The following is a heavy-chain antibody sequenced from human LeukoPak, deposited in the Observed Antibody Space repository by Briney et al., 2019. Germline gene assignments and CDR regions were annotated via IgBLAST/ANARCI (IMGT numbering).Heavy chain of an antibody. Sequence: GGSLRLSCAASGFTVSSNYMSWVRQAPGKGLEWVSVIYSGGSTYYADSVKGRFTIPRDNAKNTLYLQMNSLRAEDTAVYYCARVAAVAGPQLYYYYYYGMDVWGQGTTVTVSS. V-gene: IGHV3-53*01. CDR1: GFTVSSNY. CDR3: ARVAAVAGPQLYYYYYYGMDV. CDR2: IYSGGST. D-gene: IGHD6-19*01. J-gene: IGHJ6*02.